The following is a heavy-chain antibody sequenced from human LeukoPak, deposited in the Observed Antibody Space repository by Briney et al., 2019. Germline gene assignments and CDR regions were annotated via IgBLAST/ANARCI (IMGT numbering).Heavy chain of an antibody. CDR1: GFTFSSYA. J-gene: IGHJ4*02. CDR3: AKDPRGYSYAKGGDY. CDR2: ISGSGGST. Sequence: PGGSLRLSCAASGFTFSSYAMSWVRQAPGKGLEWVSAISGSGGSTYYADSVKGRFTISRVNSKNTLYLQMNSLRAEDTAVYYCAKDPRGYSYAKGGDYWGQGTPVTVSS. D-gene: IGHD5-18*01. V-gene: IGHV3-23*01.